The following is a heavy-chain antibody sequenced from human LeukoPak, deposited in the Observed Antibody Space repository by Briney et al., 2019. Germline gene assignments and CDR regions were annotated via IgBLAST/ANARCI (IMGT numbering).Heavy chain of an antibody. CDR2: ISSSGSTI. V-gene: IGHV3-48*03. Sequence: PGGSLRLSCAASGFTFSSYEMNWVRQAPGKGLEWVSYISSSGSTIYYADSVKGRFTISRDNAKNSLYLQMNSLRAEDTAVYYCARYDLEGYSYGFVDYWGQGTLVTVSS. CDR1: GFTFSSYE. J-gene: IGHJ4*02. CDR3: ARYDLEGYSYGFVDY. D-gene: IGHD5-18*01.